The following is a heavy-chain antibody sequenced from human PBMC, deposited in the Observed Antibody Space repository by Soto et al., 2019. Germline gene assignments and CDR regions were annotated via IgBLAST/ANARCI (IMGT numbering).Heavy chain of an antibody. Sequence: QVQLVESGGGVVQPGRSLRLSCAASGFTFSSYAMHWVRQAPGKGLEWVAVISYDGSNKYYADSVKGRFTISRDNSKNTLYLQMNSLRAEDTAVYYCARDGGTWIQYYYDYYGMDVWGQGTTVTVSS. CDR1: GFTFSSYA. CDR2: ISYDGSNK. J-gene: IGHJ6*02. V-gene: IGHV3-30-3*01. D-gene: IGHD5-18*01. CDR3: ARDGGTWIQYYYDYYGMDV.